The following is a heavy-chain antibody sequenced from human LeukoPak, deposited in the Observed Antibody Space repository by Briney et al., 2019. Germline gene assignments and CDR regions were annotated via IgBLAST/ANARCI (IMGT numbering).Heavy chain of an antibody. Sequence: GGSLRLSCAASGLTFDDYGMSWVRQAPGKGLEWVSGINWNGGSTGYADSVKGRFTISRDNSKNTLYLQMNSLRAEDTAVYYCAKETSYYFDYWGQGTLVTVSS. J-gene: IGHJ4*02. CDR1: GLTFDDYG. CDR3: AKETSYYFDY. V-gene: IGHV3-20*04. CDR2: INWNGGST.